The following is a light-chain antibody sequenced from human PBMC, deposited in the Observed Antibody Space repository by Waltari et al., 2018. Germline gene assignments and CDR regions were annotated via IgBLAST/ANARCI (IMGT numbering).Light chain of an antibody. CDR3: QLWESGSDRVV. CDR2: YDS. CDR1: SMGSRS. V-gene: IGLV3-21*01. Sequence: SYVLTQPHSVSVAQGKAARITCGGDSMGSRSVHWYQQQPGQAPVLVIYYDSDRPSGIPERISGSKSGNTATLTISRVEAGYEAAYYCQLWESGSDRVVFGGGTKLTVL. J-gene: IGLJ2*01.